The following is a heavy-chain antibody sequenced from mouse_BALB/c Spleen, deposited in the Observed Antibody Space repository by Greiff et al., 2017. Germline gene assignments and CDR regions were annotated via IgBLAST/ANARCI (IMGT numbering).Heavy chain of an antibody. CDR3: ARQNYDSLYAMDY. D-gene: IGHD2-4*01. Sequence: EVQVVESGGGLVQPGGSRKLSCAASGFTFNSFGMHWVRQAPEKGLEWVAYISSGSSTIYYADTVKGRFTISRDNPKNTLFLQMTSLRSEDTAMYYCARQNYDSLYAMDYWGQGTSVTVSS. J-gene: IGHJ4*01. CDR2: ISSGSSTI. V-gene: IGHV5-17*02. CDR1: GFTFNSFG.